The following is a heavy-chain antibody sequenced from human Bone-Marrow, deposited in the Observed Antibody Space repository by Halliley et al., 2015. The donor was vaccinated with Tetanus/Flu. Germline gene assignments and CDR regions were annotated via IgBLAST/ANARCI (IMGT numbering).Heavy chain of an antibody. CDR3: ARINDYEPFDI. J-gene: IGHJ3*02. V-gene: IGHV4-39*01. CDR2: GFSCGIS. Sequence: GLGWFGRGFSCGISSYTPSLTSRVPFSLDRSKNHFPLKWSSVPAADTAIYYCARINDYEPFDIWGQGTMVTVST. D-gene: IGHD3-16*01.